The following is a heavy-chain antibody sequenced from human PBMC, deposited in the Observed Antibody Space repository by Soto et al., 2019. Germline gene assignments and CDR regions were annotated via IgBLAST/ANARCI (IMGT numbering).Heavy chain of an antibody. D-gene: IGHD3-16*01. CDR2: IYWHDDK. J-gene: IGHJ4*02. V-gene: IGHV2-5*01. Sequence: VSGPTLVNPTQTLTLTCTFSGFSLSTTGVGVSWIRQPPGKALEWLALIYWHDDKRYSPSLKSRLSITKDTSKNQVVLTMTDMDPVDTATYYCAHRGGATVGLYYFDYWGQGALVTSPQ. CDR3: AHRGGATVGLYYFDY. CDR1: GFSLSTTGVG.